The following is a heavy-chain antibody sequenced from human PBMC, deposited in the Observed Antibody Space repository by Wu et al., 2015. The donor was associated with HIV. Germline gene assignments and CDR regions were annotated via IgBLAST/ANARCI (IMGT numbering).Heavy chain of an antibody. CDR2: INPNSGDT. Sequence: QVQLVQSGAEVKKPGASVKVSCKASGYTSPDYYMHWVRQAPGQGLEWMGWINPNSGDTNYAQNFQGRVTMTRDTSISTTYMELSRLRSDDTAVYYCARGSPRNTALANYYYYYYMDVWAKGPRSSFP. CDR1: GYTSPDYY. CDR3: ARGSPRNTALANYYYYYYMDV. V-gene: IGHV1-2*02. J-gene: IGHJ6*03. D-gene: IGHD5-18*01.